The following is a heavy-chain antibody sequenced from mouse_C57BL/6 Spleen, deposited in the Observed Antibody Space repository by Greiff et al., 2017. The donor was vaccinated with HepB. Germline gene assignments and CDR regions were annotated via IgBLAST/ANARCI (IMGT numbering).Heavy chain of an antibody. CDR3: AREGVYYGHDDAMDY. CDR1: GYTFTDYY. Sequence: EVQLQQSGPELVKPGASVKISCKASGYTFTDYYMNWVKQSHGKSLEWIGDINPNNGGTSYNQKFKGKATLTVDKSSSTAYMELRSLTSEDSAVYYCAREGVYYGHDDAMDYWGQGTSVTVSS. D-gene: IGHD2-2*01. CDR2: INPNNGGT. J-gene: IGHJ4*01. V-gene: IGHV1-26*01.